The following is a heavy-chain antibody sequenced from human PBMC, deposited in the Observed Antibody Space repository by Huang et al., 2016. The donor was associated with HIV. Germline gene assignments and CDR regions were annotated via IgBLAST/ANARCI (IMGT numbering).Heavy chain of an antibody. CDR1: GYKFTHYA. CDR2: INTNAGNP. D-gene: IGHD3-10*01. V-gene: IGHV7-4-1*02. J-gene: IGHJ6*02. Sequence: QVLLVQSGSELKKPGASVKVSCRASGYKFTHYAMNWVRQAPGQGLEWMGWINTNAGNPTYAQDFSGRFLVSLDTSVNTAYLEISNLRAEDTAVYFCTREAGGTTFYMDVWGAGTTVTVS. CDR3: TREAGGTTFYMDV.